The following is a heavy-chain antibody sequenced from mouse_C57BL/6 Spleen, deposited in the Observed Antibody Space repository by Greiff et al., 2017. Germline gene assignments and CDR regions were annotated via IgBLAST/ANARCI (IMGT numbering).Heavy chain of an antibody. CDR2: ISSGSSTI. Sequence: DVQLVESGGGLVKPGGSLKLSCAASGFTFSDYGMHWVRQAPEKGLEWVAYISSGSSTIYYADTVKGRFTISRDNAKNTLFLKMTSLRSEDTAMYYCARSSGYRGAMDYWGQGTSVTVSS. CDR3: ARSSGYRGAMDY. V-gene: IGHV5-17*01. J-gene: IGHJ4*01. D-gene: IGHD3-2*02. CDR1: GFTFSDYG.